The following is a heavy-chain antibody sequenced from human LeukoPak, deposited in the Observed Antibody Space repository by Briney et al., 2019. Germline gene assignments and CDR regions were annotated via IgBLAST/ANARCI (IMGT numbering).Heavy chain of an antibody. CDR3: VQVRLAGLFDP. V-gene: IGHV4-59*02. D-gene: IGHD3-3*02. Sequence: SSETLSLTCTVSGASVSAYYWTWIRQPPGKRLEWLGYIHDSGSANYNPPLNSRLTMSLDASKNQFSLKLSSVSAADTAVYYCVQVRLAGLFDPWGQGTLVTVSS. CDR2: IHDSGSA. CDR1: GASVSAYY. J-gene: IGHJ5*02.